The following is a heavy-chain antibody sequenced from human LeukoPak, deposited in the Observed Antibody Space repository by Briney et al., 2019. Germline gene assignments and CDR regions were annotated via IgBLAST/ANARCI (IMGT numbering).Heavy chain of an antibody. CDR2: ISFSGSTI. J-gene: IGHJ3*02. Sequence: GGSLRLSCAASGFTVSDYYMTWIRQAPGKGLDWVSYISFSGSTIYYADSVKGRFIISRDTAKNSLYLQMNSLRAEDTAVYYCARVMRDTAMADAFDIWGQGTMVTVPS. CDR3: ARVMRDTAMADAFDI. V-gene: IGHV3-11*04. D-gene: IGHD5-18*01. CDR1: GFTVSDYY.